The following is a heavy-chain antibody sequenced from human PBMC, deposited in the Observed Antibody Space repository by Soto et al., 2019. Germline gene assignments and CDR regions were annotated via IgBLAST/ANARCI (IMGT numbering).Heavy chain of an antibody. D-gene: IGHD1-1*01. CDR1: GESVSSNSAA. J-gene: IGHJ6*02. CDR2: TYYRSKWYN. V-gene: IGHV6-1*01. CDR3: ARDAWNTNYYYYGMDV. Sequence: TLSLTCAISGESVSSNSAAWNCIRQSPSRGLEWLGRTYYRSKWYNDYAVSVKSRITINPDTSKNQFSLQLNSVTPEDTAVYYCARDAWNTNYYYYGMDVWGQGTTVTVSS.